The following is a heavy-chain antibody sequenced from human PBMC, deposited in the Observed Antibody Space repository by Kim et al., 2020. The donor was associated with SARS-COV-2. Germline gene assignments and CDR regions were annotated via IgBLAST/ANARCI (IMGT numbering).Heavy chain of an antibody. J-gene: IGHJ3*02. CDR3: ASMKDYYDSSQTAFDI. CDR2: IYTSGST. V-gene: IGHV4-61*02. Sequence: SETLSLTCTVSGGSISSGSYYWSWIRQPAGKGLEWIGRIYTSGSTNYNPSLKSRVTISVDTSKNQFSLKLSSVTAADTAVYYCASMKDYYDSSQTAFDIWGQGTMVTVSS. D-gene: IGHD3-22*01. CDR1: GGSISSGSYY.